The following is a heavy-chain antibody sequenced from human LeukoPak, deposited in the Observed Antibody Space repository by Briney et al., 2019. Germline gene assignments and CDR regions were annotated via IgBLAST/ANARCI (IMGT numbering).Heavy chain of an antibody. CDR2: ISSNSRYT. J-gene: IGHJ4*02. CDR3: ARVAEAAAFDY. Sequence: PGGSLRLSCAASGFTLGSYAMSWVRQAPGKGLEWVSSISSNSRYTYYADSVKGRFTISRDNAKSSLYLQMNSLRADDTAVYYCARVAEAAAFDYWGQGTLVTVSS. V-gene: IGHV3-21*01. D-gene: IGHD6-13*01. CDR1: GFTLGSYA.